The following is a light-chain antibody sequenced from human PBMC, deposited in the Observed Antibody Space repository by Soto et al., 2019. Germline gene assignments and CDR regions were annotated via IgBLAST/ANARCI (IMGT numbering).Light chain of an antibody. CDR2: LGS. V-gene: IGKV2-28*01. CDR1: QSLLHSNGYNY. J-gene: IGKJ4*02. Sequence: EIVLTQSPPSLPVTPGEPASIACRSSQSLLHSNGYNYLDWYLQKPGQSPQPLIFLGSNRASGEPDRFSGIGAGTDYTLKIIRVPVEDVGVYYFKQVLQTPTFGGGTKVEIK. CDR3: KQVLQTPT.